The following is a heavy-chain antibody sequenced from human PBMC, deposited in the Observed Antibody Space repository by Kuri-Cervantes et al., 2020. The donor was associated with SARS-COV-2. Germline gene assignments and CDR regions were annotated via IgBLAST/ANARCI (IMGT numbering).Heavy chain of an antibody. CDR3: ARGRDKRYSSGSYFYYGMDI. V-gene: IGHV4-34*01. D-gene: IGHD6-19*01. J-gene: IGHJ6*02. Sequence: SQTLSLTCAVYRGSLSGYYWSWIRQPPGKGLEWSGEINHSGSTNYNPPLKSRVTISVDTSKNQFSLKLSSVTAADTAVYYCARGRDKRYSSGSYFYYGMDIWGQGTTVTVSS. CDR2: INHSGST. CDR1: RGSLSGYY.